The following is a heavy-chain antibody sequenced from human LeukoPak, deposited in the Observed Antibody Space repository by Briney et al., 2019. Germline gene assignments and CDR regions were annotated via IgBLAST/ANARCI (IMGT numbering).Heavy chain of an antibody. CDR1: GYTFTSYG. V-gene: IGHV1-18*01. CDR2: ISAYNGNT. J-gene: IGHJ6*03. Sequence: ASVKVSCKASGYTFTSYGISWVRQAPGQGLEWMGWISAYNGNTNFAQKLQGRVTMTTDTSTSTAYMELRGLRSDDTAVYYCARDGPLNEDYYYMDVWGKGTTVTVSS. CDR3: ARDGPLNEDYYYMDV.